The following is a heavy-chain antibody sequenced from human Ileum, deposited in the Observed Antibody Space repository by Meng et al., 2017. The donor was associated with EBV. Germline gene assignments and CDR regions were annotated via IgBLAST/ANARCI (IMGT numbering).Heavy chain of an antibody. J-gene: IGHJ4*02. V-gene: IGHV4-4*02. Sequence: QGVLEGSGQRLVKPSGTLSLTCAGSGGSISSSNWWSWVRQPPGKGLEWIGKIYHSGITIYNPSLKSRVTMSVDNSKNQFSLKLNSMTAADTAVYYCARDPTGGEDHQRVWGQGTLVTVSS. CDR3: ARDPTGGEDHQRV. CDR2: IYHSGIT. CDR1: GGSISSSNW. D-gene: IGHD1-14*01.